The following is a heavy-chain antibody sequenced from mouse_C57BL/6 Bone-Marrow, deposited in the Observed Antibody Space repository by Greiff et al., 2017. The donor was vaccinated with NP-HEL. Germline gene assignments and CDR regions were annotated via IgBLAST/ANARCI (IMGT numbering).Heavy chain of an antibody. V-gene: IGHV7-4*01. CDR2: IRNKANGYTT. D-gene: IGHD1-1*01. Sequence: EVMLVESGGGLVQPGASLRLSCAASGFTFTDYYMSWVRQPPGKAPEWLALIRNKANGYTTEYTASVKGRFTISRDNSQNILYLQMNTLRAEDSATYYCVKGGRYYYGSRAFDYWGQGTTLTVSS. CDR3: VKGGRYYYGSRAFDY. J-gene: IGHJ2*01. CDR1: GFTFTDYY.